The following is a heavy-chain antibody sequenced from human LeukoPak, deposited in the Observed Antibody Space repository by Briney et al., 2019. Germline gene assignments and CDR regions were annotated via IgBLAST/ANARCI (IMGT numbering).Heavy chain of an antibody. J-gene: IGHJ6*03. V-gene: IGHV1-18*01. CDR1: GYTFTSYG. D-gene: IGHD4-11*01. Sequence: ASVKVSCKASGYTFTSYGISWVRQAPGQGLEWMGWISAYNGNTNYAQKLQGRVTMTTDTSTSTAYMELRSLRPDDTAVYYCTSLRRQYYYYMDIWGKGTTVIVS. CDR3: TSLRRQYYYYMDI. CDR2: ISAYNGNT.